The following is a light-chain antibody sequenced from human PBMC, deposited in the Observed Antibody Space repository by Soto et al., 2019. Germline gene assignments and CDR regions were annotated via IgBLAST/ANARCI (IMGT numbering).Light chain of an antibody. V-gene: IGKV3-15*01. CDR2: HAS. CDR1: QSVSSS. J-gene: IGKJ4*01. CDR3: QQYNKWPLT. Sequence: EIVMTQSPATLSVSPGERATLSCRASQSVSSSLAWYQQKPGQAPRLLIYHASTRVTGIPARFSGSGSGTEFTLTISSLQSEDFAVYYCQQYNKWPLTFGGGTKVEIK.